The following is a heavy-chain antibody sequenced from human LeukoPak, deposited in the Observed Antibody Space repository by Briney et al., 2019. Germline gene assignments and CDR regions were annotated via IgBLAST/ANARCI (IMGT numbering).Heavy chain of an antibody. CDR2: IYTSGST. J-gene: IGHJ3*02. CDR3: ARDRGYSGSYSGAFDT. CDR1: GGSISSYY. D-gene: IGHD1-26*01. Sequence: SETLSLTCTVSGGSISSYYRSWIRQPAGKGLECIGRIYTSGSTNYNPSLKSRVTMSVDTSKDQFSLKLSSVTAADTAVYYCARDRGYSGSYSGAFDTWGQGTMVTVSS. V-gene: IGHV4-4*07.